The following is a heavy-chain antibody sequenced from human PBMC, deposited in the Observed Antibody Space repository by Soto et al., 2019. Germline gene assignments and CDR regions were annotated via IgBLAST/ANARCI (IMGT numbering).Heavy chain of an antibody. CDR1: GFTYSDYY. J-gene: IGHJ6*02. CDR3: AREGLRTDDYYYYGMDV. Sequence: AGSLSHTCADSGFTYSDYYMSWIRQAPGKGLEWVSYISSSSSYTNYADSVKGRFTISRDNAKNSLYLQMNSLRAEDTAVYYCAREGLRTDDYYYYGMDVWGQGTTVTVAS. V-gene: IGHV3-11*06. CDR2: ISSSSSYT.